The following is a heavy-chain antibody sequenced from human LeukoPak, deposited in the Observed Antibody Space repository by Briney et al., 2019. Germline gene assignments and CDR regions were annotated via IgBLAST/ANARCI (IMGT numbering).Heavy chain of an antibody. J-gene: IGHJ4*02. V-gene: IGHV3-21*01. CDR2: ISSSSSYI. D-gene: IGHD1-7*01. CDR3: ARSSRELGGYAPWELMPPFDY. Sequence: PSETLSLTCTVSGVSISSSNSYWGWIRQPPGKGLEWVSSISSSSSYIYYADSVKGRFTISRDNAKNSLYLQMNSLRAEDTAVYYCARSSRELGGYAPWELMPPFDYWGQGTLVTVSS. CDR1: GVSISSSN.